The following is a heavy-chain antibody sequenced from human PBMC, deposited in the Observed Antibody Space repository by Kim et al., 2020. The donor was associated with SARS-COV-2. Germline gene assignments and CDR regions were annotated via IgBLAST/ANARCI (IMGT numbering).Heavy chain of an antibody. J-gene: IGHJ6*02. CDR2: IYYSGST. Sequence: SETLSLTCTVSGGSISSGGYYWSWIRQHPGKGLEWIGYIYYSGSTYYNPSLKSRVTISVDTSKNQFSLKLSSVTAADTAVYYCARELPPARRITGTYWGMDVWGQGTTVTVSS. V-gene: IGHV4-31*03. D-gene: IGHD1-20*01. CDR3: ARELPPARRITGTYWGMDV. CDR1: GGSISSGGYY.